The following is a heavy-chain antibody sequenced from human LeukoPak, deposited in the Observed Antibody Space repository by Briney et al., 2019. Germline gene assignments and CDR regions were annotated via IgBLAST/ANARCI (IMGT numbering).Heavy chain of an antibody. V-gene: IGHV3-43*02. Sequence: CGSLPLPCVASGLRLDHYFMHWVGQAAPRDLDGVSRISGDGCCTYYADSVKGRITISRDNRENSLYLQMNSLRTEDTALYYWAKDGRDGQNLRRDAFDIWGQGTMVTVSS. CDR1: GLRLDHYF. CDR2: ISGDGCCT. D-gene: IGHD5-24*01. J-gene: IGHJ3*02. CDR3: AKDGRDGQNLRRDAFDI.